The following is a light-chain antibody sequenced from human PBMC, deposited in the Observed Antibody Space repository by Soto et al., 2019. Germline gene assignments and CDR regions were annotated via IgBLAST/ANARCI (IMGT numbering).Light chain of an antibody. J-gene: IGKJ1*01. CDR3: QKYYSTPTWT. CDR2: WAS. CDR1: QSVLYSSNNKNY. Sequence: DIVMTQSPDSLAVSLGERATINCKSSQSVLYSSNNKNYLAWYQQKPGQPPKLLIYWASTRESGVPDRFSGRGAGTDSTLTISSLQAEDVAVYYCQKYYSTPTWTFGQGTKVEIK. V-gene: IGKV4-1*01.